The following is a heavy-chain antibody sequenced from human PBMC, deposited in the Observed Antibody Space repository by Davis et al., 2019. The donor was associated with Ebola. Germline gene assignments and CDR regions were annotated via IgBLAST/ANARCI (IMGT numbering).Heavy chain of an antibody. Sequence: MPSETLSLTCTVSGGSISSSYWSWIRQPPGKGLEWIGEINHSGSTNYNPSLKSRVTISVDTSKNQFSLKLSSVTAADTAVYYCARRNGVRGLTAGYYYGMDVWGQGTTVTVSS. D-gene: IGHD3-10*01. CDR3: ARRNGVRGLTAGYYYGMDV. CDR2: INHSGST. V-gene: IGHV4-34*01. CDR1: GGSISSSY. J-gene: IGHJ6*02.